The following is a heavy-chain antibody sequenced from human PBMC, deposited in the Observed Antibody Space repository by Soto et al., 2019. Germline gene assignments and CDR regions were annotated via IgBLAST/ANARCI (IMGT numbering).Heavy chain of an antibody. CDR3: ARMRAAGTFDY. V-gene: IGHV4-4*07. Sequence: ESLSLTGLVPGVSIIVYYWSCIRQPAGKGLEWIGRIYSDGSTNYNPSLKSRVTMSVDTSKNQFPLKLTSMTAADTAMYYCARMRAAGTFDYWGQGTLVTVSS. CDR2: IYSDGST. D-gene: IGHD6-13*01. J-gene: IGHJ4*02. CDR1: GVSIIVYY.